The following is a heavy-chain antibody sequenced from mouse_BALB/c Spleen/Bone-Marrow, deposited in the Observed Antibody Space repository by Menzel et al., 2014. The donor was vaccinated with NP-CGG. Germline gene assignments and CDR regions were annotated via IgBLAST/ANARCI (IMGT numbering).Heavy chain of an antibody. D-gene: IGHD1-1*01. CDR3: ARVYGWYFDV. J-gene: IGHJ1*01. Sequence: VQLQQSEGGLVQPGGSLKLSCVASGFTFSSYGMSWVRQTPDKRLELVATINNNGGSTYYPDSVKGQFTISRDNAKNTLYLQMSSLKSEDTAMYYCARVYGWYFDVWGAGTTVTVSS. CDR1: GFTFSSYG. V-gene: IGHV5-6-3*01. CDR2: INNNGGST.